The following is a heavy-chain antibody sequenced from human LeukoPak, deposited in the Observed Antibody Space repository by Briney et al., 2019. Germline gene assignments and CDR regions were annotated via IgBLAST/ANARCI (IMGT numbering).Heavy chain of an antibody. CDR1: GGSFRGYY. J-gene: IGHJ4*02. D-gene: IGHD3-9*01. CDR2: INHSGST. V-gene: IGHV4-34*01. CDR3: ARRVLRYFDWSDYFDY. Sequence: SETLSLACAVYGGSFRGYYLSWVRQPPGQGPEWIGEINHSGSTNYNPSLKSRVTILVETSKNQFSLKLSSVTAADTAVYYCARRVLRYFDWSDYFDYWGQGTLVTVSS.